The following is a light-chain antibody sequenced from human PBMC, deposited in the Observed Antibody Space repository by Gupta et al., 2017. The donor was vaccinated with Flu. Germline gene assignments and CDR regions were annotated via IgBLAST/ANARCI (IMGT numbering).Light chain of an antibody. J-gene: IGKJ5*01. CDR1: QSVSSF. Sequence: EIVLTQSPATLSLSPGERATLSCRASQSVSSFLAWYQQKPGQAPRLLIYDASNRATGIPARLSGSGSGTDFTLTISRLEPEDFAVDDCQRCSDGRITFGQGTRLEIK. CDR2: DAS. V-gene: IGKV3-11*01. CDR3: QRCSDGRIT.